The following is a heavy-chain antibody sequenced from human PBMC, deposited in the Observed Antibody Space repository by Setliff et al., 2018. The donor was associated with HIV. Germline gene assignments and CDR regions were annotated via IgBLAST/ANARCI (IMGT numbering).Heavy chain of an antibody. V-gene: IGHV2-5*01. Sequence: SGPTLVNPTQTLTLTCTFSGLSLSTSGVGVGWIRQSPGKALEWLAFIYWNNNKHYSTSLKSRLTITKDTSKNRVVSTMTNMDPVDTATYYCAYSGRQLRGPYFDFWGQGTPGTVS. CDR1: GLSLSTSGVG. J-gene: IGHJ4*02. CDR3: AYSGRQLRGPYFDF. CDR2: IYWNNNK. D-gene: IGHD1-1*01.